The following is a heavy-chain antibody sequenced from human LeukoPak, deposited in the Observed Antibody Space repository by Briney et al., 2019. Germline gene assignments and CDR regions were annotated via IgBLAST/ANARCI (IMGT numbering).Heavy chain of an antibody. V-gene: IGHV1-69*13. D-gene: IGHD2-2*01. J-gene: IGHJ6*03. Sequence: LVKVSCKXSGGTFSSYAISWVRQAPGQGLEWMGGIIPIFGTANYSQKFQGRVTITADESTSTAYMELSSLRSEDTAVYYCARTVVVLPAATYYYYYMDVWGKGTTVTVSS. CDR3: ARTVVVLPAATYYYYYMDV. CDR1: GGTFSSYA. CDR2: IIPIFGTA.